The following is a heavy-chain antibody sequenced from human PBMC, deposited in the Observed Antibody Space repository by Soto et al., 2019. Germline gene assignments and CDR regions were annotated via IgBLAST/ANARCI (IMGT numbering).Heavy chain of an antibody. D-gene: IGHD6-19*01. Sequence: SETLSLTCSVSGGSISGSYWSWIRQSPGKGLEWLGYVYYTGSTNYSPSLGSRVSISVDTSKNEFSLRLSSVTAADTAVYFCARSVAVPGAHIDYWGQGTQVTVSS. CDR3: ARSVAVPGAHIDY. CDR2: VYYTGST. V-gene: IGHV4-59*01. CDR1: GGSISGSY. J-gene: IGHJ4*02.